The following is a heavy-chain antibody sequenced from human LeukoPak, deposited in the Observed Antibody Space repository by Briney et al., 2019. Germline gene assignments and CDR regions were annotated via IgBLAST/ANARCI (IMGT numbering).Heavy chain of an antibody. D-gene: IGHD5-18*01. V-gene: IGHV3-48*01. Sequence: GGSLRLSCEASGLIFSRSTISWVRQVPGKGLEWVSYITGNSGTIYYADSVKGRFTISRDNAKNSLYLQMNSLRAEDTAVYYCARDRDSYGIDYWGQGTLVTVSS. CDR3: ARDRDSYGIDY. J-gene: IGHJ4*02. CDR2: ITGNSGTI. CDR1: GLIFSRST.